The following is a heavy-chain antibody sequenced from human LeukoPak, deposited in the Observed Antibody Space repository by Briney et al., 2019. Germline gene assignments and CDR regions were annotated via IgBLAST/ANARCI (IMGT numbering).Heavy chain of an antibody. J-gene: IGHJ4*02. Sequence: SGGSLRLSCAASGFTFSTHWMSWVRQAPGKGLEWAANIKGDGSEKNYVGSVKGRFTISRDNAKNSLYLQMNSLRAEDTAVYYCAKDSPFGGNWGQGTLVTVSS. CDR2: IKGDGSEK. D-gene: IGHD1-26*01. CDR1: GFTFSTHW. V-gene: IGHV3-7*01. CDR3: AKDSPFGGN.